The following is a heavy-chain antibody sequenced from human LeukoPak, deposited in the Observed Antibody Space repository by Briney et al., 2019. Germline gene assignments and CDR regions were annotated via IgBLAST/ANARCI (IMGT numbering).Heavy chain of an antibody. J-gene: IGHJ4*02. D-gene: IGHD7-27*01. Sequence: PSETLSLTCAVYGGSFSGYYWSWIRRPPGKGLEWIGEINHSGSTNYNPSLKSRVTISVDTSKNQFSLKLSSVTAADTAVYFCARGFRGDNFDYWGQGTLVTVSS. CDR3: ARGFRGDNFDY. CDR2: INHSGST. CDR1: GGSFSGYY. V-gene: IGHV4-34*01.